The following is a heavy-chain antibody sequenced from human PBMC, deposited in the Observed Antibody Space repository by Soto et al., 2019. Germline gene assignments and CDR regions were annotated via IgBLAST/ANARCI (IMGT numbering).Heavy chain of an antibody. Sequence: QVQLQESGPGLVKPSQTLSLTCTVSGGSINSGGYCWSWIRQHPGKGLDWIGCISYGGSTSYNPSLTSRVTISVDTSKTQFSLKLTSVTAADTAVYYCSRRILVWRQGALITVSS. CDR3: SRRILV. D-gene: IGHD5-18*01. J-gene: IGHJ4*02. CDR1: GGSINSGGYC. V-gene: IGHV4-31*03. CDR2: ISYGGST.